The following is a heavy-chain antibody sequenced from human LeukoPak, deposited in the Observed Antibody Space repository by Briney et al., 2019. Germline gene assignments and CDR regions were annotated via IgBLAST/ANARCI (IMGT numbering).Heavy chain of an antibody. CDR1: GGSISSSSYY. D-gene: IGHD3-22*01. CDR2: IYYSGST. Sequence: SETLSLTCTVSGGSISSSSYYWGWIRQPPGKGLEWIGSIYYSGSTYYNPSLKSRVTISVDTSKNQFSLKLSSVTAADTAVYYCARKDGYYYVDAFDIWGQGTMVTVSS. CDR3: ARKDGYYYVDAFDI. J-gene: IGHJ3*02. V-gene: IGHV4-39*07.